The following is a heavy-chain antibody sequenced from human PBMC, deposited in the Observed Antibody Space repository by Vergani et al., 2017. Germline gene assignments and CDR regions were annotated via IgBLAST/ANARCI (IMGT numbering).Heavy chain of an antibody. J-gene: IGHJ6*03. CDR1: GFTVSSNY. CDR2: IYSGGST. Sequence: EVQLVESGGGLVKPGGSLRLSCAASGFTVSSNYMSWVRQAPGKGLEWVSVIYSGGSTYYADSVKGRFTISRDNSKNTLYLQMNSLRAEDTAVYYCASINLGWLYPQWGYYYYMDVWGKGTTVTVSS. V-gene: IGHV3-53*01. D-gene: IGHD3-3*01. CDR3: ASINLGWLYPQWGYYYYMDV.